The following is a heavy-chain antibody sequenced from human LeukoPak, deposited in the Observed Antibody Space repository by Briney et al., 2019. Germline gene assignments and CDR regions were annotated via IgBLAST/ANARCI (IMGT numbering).Heavy chain of an antibody. J-gene: IGHJ4*02. D-gene: IGHD6-13*01. CDR1: GFTFDDYA. CDR3: AKDSYSKGDF. Sequence: GRSLRLSCAASGFTFDDYAMHWVRQAPGKGLEWVSAISGSGGSTYYADSVKGRFTISRDNSKNTLYLQMNSLRAEDTAVYYCAKDSYSKGDFWGQGVLVTVSS. V-gene: IGHV3-23*01. CDR2: ISGSGGST.